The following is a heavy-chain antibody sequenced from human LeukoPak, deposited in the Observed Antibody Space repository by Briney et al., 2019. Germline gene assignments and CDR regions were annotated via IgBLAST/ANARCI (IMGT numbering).Heavy chain of an antibody. D-gene: IGHD3-10*01. CDR3: ARGRRGVRGRDFDY. CDR1: GGSFSGYY. CDR2: INHSGST. J-gene: IGHJ4*02. V-gene: IGHV4-34*01. Sequence: SETLSLTCAVYGGSFSGYYWSWIRQPPGKGLEWIGEINHSGSTNYNPSLKSRVTISVDTSKNQFSLKLSSVTAADTAVYYCARGRRGVRGRDFDYWGQGTLVTVSS.